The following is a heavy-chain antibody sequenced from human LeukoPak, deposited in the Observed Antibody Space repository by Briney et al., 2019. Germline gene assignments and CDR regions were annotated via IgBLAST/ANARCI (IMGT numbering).Heavy chain of an antibody. CDR3: ARDPIV. J-gene: IGHJ4*02. CDR2: SGGT. V-gene: IGHV4-59*01. Sequence: ASETLSLTCTVSGGSISGYYWSWIRQPPGKGLEWIRYSGGTNYHPSLKSRLTISVDTSKNQFSLQLRSVTEADTAVYYCARDPIVWGQGTLVTVSS. CDR1: GGSISGYY. D-gene: IGHD2-15*01.